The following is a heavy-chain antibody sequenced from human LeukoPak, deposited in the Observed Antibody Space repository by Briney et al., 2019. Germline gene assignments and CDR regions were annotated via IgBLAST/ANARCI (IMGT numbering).Heavy chain of an antibody. V-gene: IGHV4-38-2*02. D-gene: IGHD2-15*01. J-gene: IGHJ3*02. Sequence: SETLSLTCTVSGYSISSGYYWGWIRPPPGKGLEWIGSIYHSGSTYYNPSLKSRVTISVDTSKNQFSLKLSSVTAADTAVYYCARDRRGYCSGGSCFDDAFDIWGQGTMVTVSS. CDR1: GYSISSGYY. CDR3: ARDRRGYCSGGSCFDDAFDI. CDR2: IYHSGST.